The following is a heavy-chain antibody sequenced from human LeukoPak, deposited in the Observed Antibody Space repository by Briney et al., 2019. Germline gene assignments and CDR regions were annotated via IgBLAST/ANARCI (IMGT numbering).Heavy chain of an antibody. CDR2: ISYDGSHQ. CDR3: AREMGSRYNALDFKVVAY. Sequence: PGRSLRLSCAASGFTLSNYAMHWVRQAPGKGLEWVAAISYDGSHQYYADSVKGRLTISRDNPTNTLYLQMNSLRAEDTAVYYCAREMGSRYNALDFKVVAYWGQGTLVTVSS. J-gene: IGHJ4*02. D-gene: IGHD3-3*01. V-gene: IGHV3-30*04. CDR1: GFTLSNYA.